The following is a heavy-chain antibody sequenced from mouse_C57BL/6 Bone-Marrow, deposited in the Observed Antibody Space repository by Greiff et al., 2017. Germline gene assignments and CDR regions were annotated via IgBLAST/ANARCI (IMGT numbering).Heavy chain of an antibody. D-gene: IGHD2-3*01. CDR1: GFNIKDDY. CDR2: IDPEIGDT. Sequence: EVQLVESGAELVRPGASVKLSCTASGFNIKDDYIHWVKLRPEQGLEWIGWIDPEIGDTEYASKFQGKATITSDTSSNTAYLQLSSLTSEDTAVYYCSSFDGNYFDFWGQGTPLTVAS. CDR3: SSFDGNYFDF. J-gene: IGHJ2*01. V-gene: IGHV14-4*01.